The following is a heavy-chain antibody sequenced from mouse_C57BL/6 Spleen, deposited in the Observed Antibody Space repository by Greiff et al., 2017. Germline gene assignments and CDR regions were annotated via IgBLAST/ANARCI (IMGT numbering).Heavy chain of an antibody. V-gene: IGHV3-6*01. J-gene: IGHJ1*03. CDR3: ARGTGGTGYWYFDV. D-gene: IGHD4-1*01. Sequence: DVKLQESGPGLVKPSQSLSLTCSVTGYSITSGYYWNWIRQFPGNKLEWMGYISYDGSNNYNPSLKNRISITRATSKNQFFLKLNSMTTEDTATYYCARGTGGTGYWYFDVWGTGTTVTVSS. CDR2: ISYDGSN. CDR1: GYSITSGYY.